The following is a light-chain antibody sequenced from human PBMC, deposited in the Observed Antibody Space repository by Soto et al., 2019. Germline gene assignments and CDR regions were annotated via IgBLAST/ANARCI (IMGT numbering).Light chain of an antibody. J-gene: IGLJ2*01. V-gene: IGLV1-44*01. CDR2: TNN. CDR3: SAWDDSLNAVV. Sequence: QSVLIQPPSASGTPGQSVTISCSGSSSNIGSNAVTWYQQLPRTAPKPLIYTNNQRPSGVPDRFSGSKSGTSASLAISGLQSEDEADYYCSAWDDSLNAVVFGGGTKVTVL. CDR1: SSNIGSNA.